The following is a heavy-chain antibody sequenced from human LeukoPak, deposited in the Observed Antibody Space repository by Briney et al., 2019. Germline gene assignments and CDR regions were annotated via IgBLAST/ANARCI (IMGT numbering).Heavy chain of an antibody. J-gene: IGHJ4*02. Sequence: PSQTLSLTCTVSCGSISSGSYYWGWIRQPGGKGLEWIGRIYTSGSTNYNPSLKSRFTISVDPSKNQFSLKLSSVTAADTAVYYCARGYGDYGFDYWGQGTLVTVSS. CDR3: ARGYGDYGFDY. CDR2: IYTSGST. V-gene: IGHV4-61*02. D-gene: IGHD4-17*01. CDR1: CGSISSGSYY.